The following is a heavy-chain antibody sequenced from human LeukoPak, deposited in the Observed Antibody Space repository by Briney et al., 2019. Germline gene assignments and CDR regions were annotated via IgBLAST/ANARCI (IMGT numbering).Heavy chain of an antibody. Sequence: ASVKVSCKASGYTFTSYYMHWVRQAPGQGLEWMGIINPSGGSTSHAQKFQGRVTMTRDTSTSTVYMELSSLRSEDTAVYYCARDRPPLYCSSTSCYTGYFDYWGQGTLVTVSS. CDR3: ARDRPPLYCSSTSCYTGYFDY. CDR1: GYTFTSYY. V-gene: IGHV1-46*03. J-gene: IGHJ4*02. D-gene: IGHD2-2*02. CDR2: INPSGGST.